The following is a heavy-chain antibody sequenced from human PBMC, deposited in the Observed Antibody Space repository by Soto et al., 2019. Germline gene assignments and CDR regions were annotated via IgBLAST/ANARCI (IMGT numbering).Heavy chain of an antibody. CDR2: ISPSGRP. V-gene: IGHV4-30-2*01. J-gene: IGHJ5*02. Sequence: SETLSLTCSVSGGSVSRGGYSWSWIRQAPGKGLEWIGFISPSGRPAYNPSLKRRVSISVDTSKNQISLELSSVTAADTAVYYCTRGVLAWGPGTLVTSPQ. D-gene: IGHD2-8*01. CDR3: TRGVLA. CDR1: GGSVSRGGYS.